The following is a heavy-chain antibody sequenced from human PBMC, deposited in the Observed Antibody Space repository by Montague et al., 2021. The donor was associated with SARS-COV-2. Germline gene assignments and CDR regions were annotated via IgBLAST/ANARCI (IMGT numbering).Heavy chain of an antibody. V-gene: IGHV1-2*04. CDR3: ARLGSTIAVAGTGRERNYYYYGMDV. Sequence: QSGAEVKKPGESLKISCKASGYTFTGYYMHWVRQAPGQGLEWMGWINPNSGGTNYAQKFQGWVTMTRDTSINTAYMELSRLRSDDTAVYHCARLGSTIAVAGTGRERNYYYYGMDVWGQGTTVTVSS. CDR1: GYTFTGYY. D-gene: IGHD6-19*01. CDR2: INPNSGGT. J-gene: IGHJ6*02.